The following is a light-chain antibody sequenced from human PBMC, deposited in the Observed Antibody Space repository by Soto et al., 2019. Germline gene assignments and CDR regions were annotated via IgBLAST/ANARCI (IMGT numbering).Light chain of an antibody. Sequence: DIQMTQSPSTLSASVGDRVTITCRASQSIGNWLAWYQQKPGKAPKLLIYDVSSLESGVPSWFSGSGSGTEFTLTISSLQPDDFATYYCQQYNSYSSTFGHGTKVEVK. CDR3: QQYNSYSST. J-gene: IGKJ1*01. V-gene: IGKV1-5*01. CDR1: QSIGNW. CDR2: DVS.